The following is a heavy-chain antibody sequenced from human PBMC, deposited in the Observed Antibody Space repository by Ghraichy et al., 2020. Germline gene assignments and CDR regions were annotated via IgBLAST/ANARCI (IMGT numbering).Heavy chain of an antibody. Sequence: SETPSLTCTVSGDSITLSGYYWGWIRQPPGKELEWIGTIYSTGNTYYHPSLKSRVTLSVDTSKNQFSLKLTSVSAADTAVYYCARSSFHYYGMDVWGQGTTVTVSS. V-gene: IGHV4-39*01. CDR3: ARSSFHYYGMDV. CDR1: GDSITLSGYY. J-gene: IGHJ6*02. CDR2: IYSTGNT. D-gene: IGHD6-6*01.